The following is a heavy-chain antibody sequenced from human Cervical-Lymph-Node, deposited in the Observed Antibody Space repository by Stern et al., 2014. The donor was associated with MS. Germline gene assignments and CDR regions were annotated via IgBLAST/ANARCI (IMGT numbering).Heavy chain of an antibody. CDR2: MSSDGNNK. Sequence: QVQLVESGGGVVQPGRSLRLSCAASGFTFSSYAMHWVRQAPGKRLEWVAVMSSDGNNKYYADSEKGRFTISRDNSKNTLYLQMNSLRLEDTAVYYCAKDPGSGSWYAYFDLWGRGTLVTVSS. CDR1: GFTFSSYA. J-gene: IGHJ2*01. D-gene: IGHD6-13*01. V-gene: IGHV3-30*18. CDR3: AKDPGSGSWYAYFDL.